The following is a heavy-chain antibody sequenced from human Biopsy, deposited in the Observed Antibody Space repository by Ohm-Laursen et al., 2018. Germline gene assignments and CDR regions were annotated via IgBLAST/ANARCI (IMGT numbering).Heavy chain of an antibody. D-gene: IGHD3-10*01. CDR2: IRPLNGDT. V-gene: IGHV1-18*01. CDR1: GYNFISYS. J-gene: IGHJ4*02. Sequence: SVKVSCKTSGYNFISYSINWVRQAPGQGLEWMGWIRPLNGDTKYGQKFQDRVTMTTDTSTSTVYMELTSLRSEDTAVYYCARGRNPVWFGEDLDYWGQGTLVTVSS. CDR3: ARGRNPVWFGEDLDY.